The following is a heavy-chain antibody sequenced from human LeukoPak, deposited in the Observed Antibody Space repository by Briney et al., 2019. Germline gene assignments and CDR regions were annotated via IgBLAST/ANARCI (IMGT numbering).Heavy chain of an antibody. Sequence: RASVTVSCTASGYTFTSYGISWVRQAPGQGLEWMGWISAYNGNTNYAQKLQGRITMTTDTSTSTAYMELRSLRSDDTAVYYCAGSYSSSSQDFDYWGQGTLVTVSS. J-gene: IGHJ4*02. CDR1: GYTFTSYG. D-gene: IGHD6-6*01. CDR3: AGSYSSSSQDFDY. CDR2: ISAYNGNT. V-gene: IGHV1-18*01.